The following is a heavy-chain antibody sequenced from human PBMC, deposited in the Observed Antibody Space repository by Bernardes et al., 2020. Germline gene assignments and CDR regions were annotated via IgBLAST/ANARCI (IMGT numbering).Heavy chain of an antibody. Sequence: GPLRPPCVASGVTAGRDWMSGVRQAPGTGPEGVANIKGDGSQRSSVDSVRGRFTISRDNAKNLLYLQMNSLKAEDTAVYYGAGIDDVTGRDYLGQGTLVTVSS. D-gene: IGHD3-9*01. V-gene: IGHV3-7*01. CDR2: IKGDGSQR. J-gene: IGHJ4*02. CDR3: AGIDDVTGRDY. CDR1: GVTAGRDW.